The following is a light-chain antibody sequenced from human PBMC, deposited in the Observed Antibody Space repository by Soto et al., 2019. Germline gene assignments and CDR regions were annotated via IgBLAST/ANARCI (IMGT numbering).Light chain of an antibody. CDR3: QQYNPWPPFA. V-gene: IGKV3-15*01. J-gene: IGKJ3*01. Sequence: IGMTQSPSTLCVSPVERCTLSGRASHSVGSNVAWYQQKPGQAPRLLIYVASTRATGIPARFSGSGSGTEFTLTISSLQSEDFAMYFCQQYNPWPPFASGPGTKVDIK. CDR2: VAS. CDR1: HSVGSN.